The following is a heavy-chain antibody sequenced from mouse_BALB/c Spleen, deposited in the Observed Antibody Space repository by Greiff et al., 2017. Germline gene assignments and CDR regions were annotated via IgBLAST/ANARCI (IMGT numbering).Heavy chain of an antibody. J-gene: IGHJ3*01. V-gene: IGHV1-7*01. CDR2: INPSTGYT. CDR1: GYTFTSYW. CDR3: ARDYYGSSYERFAY. D-gene: IGHD1-1*01. Sequence: QVQLQQSGAELAKPGASVKMSCKASGYTFTSYWMHWVKQRPGQGLEWIGYINPSTGYTEYNQKFKDKATLTADKSSSTAYMQLSSLTSEDSAVYYCARDYYGSSYERFAYWGQGTLVTVSA.